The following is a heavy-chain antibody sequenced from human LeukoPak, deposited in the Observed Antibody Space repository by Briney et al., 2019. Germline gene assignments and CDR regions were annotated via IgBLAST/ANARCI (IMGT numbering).Heavy chain of an antibody. Sequence: ASVKVSFKASGYTFTSYDINWVRQATGQGLEWMGWMNPNSGNTGYAQKFQGRVTMTRNTSISTAYMELSSLRSEDTAVYYCASVGYCSSTSCYGVDYFDYWGQGTLVTVSS. D-gene: IGHD2-2*01. CDR3: ASVGYCSSTSCYGVDYFDY. J-gene: IGHJ4*02. CDR2: MNPNSGNT. CDR1: GYTFTSYD. V-gene: IGHV1-8*01.